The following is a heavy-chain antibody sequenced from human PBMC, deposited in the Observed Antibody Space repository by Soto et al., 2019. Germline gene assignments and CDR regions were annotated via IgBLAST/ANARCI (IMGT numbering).Heavy chain of an antibody. D-gene: IGHD3-9*01. CDR3: AKETNAYDINS. CDR1: GFIFSGYA. CDR2: ISYDGNTQ. J-gene: IGHJ4*02. Sequence: QVQLVESGGGVVQPGRSLRLSCAASGFIFSGYAMHWVRQAPGKGLEWVAVISYDGNTQYYADSVKGRFTVSRDNSNNMLYVQMNNLRDEDTAMYYCAKETNAYDINSWGQGTLVTVSS. V-gene: IGHV3-30-3*01.